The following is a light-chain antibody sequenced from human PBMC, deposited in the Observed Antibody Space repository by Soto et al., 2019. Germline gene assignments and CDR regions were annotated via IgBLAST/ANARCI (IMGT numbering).Light chain of an antibody. CDR3: SSYTSSAPGVE. V-gene: IGLV2-14*03. CDR1: SSDVGGSNY. CDR2: DVS. J-gene: IGLJ2*01. Sequence: QSVLTQPASVSGSPGQSITISCSGTSSDVGGSNYVSWYQQHSGEAPKLMIYDVSYRPSGVSNRFSGSKSGNTAFLTISGLQAEDEADYFCSSYTSSAPGVEFGGGTKLTVL.